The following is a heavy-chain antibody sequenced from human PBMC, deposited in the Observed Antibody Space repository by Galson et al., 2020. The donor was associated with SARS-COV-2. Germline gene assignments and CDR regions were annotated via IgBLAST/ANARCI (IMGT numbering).Heavy chain of an antibody. CDR2: ILYVTPTR. V-gene: IGHV3-30*04. CDR3: ARETDDRSSSWYDY. D-gene: IGHD2-2*01. J-gene: IGHJ4*02. Sequence: GGSLRPSCAAPGLTFRSSATHWVRQAPGKGLDWVAIILYVTPTRYNSDSAKARFTISRDISNNTLYLQMNRLRPVDTGVYYWARETDDRSSSWYDYWRQGTLVTVSP. CDR1: GLTFRSSA.